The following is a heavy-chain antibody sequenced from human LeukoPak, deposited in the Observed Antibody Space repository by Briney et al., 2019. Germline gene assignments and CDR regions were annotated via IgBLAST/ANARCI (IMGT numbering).Heavy chain of an antibody. J-gene: IGHJ4*02. CDR2: IYYSGST. CDR3: ARGFRGYSYGYHGQKFGYFDY. CDR1: GGSISSYY. V-gene: IGHV4-59*01. Sequence: PSETLSLTCTVSGGSISSYYWSWIRQPPGKGLEWIGYIYYSGSTNYNPSLKSRVTISVDTSKNQFSLKLSSVTAADTVVYYCARGFRGYSYGYHGQKFGYFDYWGQGTLVTVSS. D-gene: IGHD5-18*01.